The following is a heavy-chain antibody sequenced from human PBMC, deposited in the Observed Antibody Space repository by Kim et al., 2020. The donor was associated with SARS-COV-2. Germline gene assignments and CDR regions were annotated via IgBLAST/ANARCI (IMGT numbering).Heavy chain of an antibody. Sequence: GGSLRLSCTASGFTFSSHAIRWVRQAPGKGLEWVSAIGGSGDYNYYSDSAKGRFTISSANSRNMLLLHMKSLGAEATGLYFCARATHSSTSTNGYFSHWG. CDR3: ARATHSSTSTNGYFSH. J-gene: IGHJ1*01. V-gene: IGHV3-23*01. CDR2: IGGSGDYN. D-gene: IGHD2-8*01. CDR1: GFTFSSHA.